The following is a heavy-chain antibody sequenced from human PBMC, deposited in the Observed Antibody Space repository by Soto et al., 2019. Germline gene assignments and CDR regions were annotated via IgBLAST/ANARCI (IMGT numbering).Heavy chain of an antibody. CDR3: ARPIRIESSGYGMDV. D-gene: IGHD3-22*01. V-gene: IGHV5-51*01. CDR2: IYPGDSAT. J-gene: IGHJ6*02. Sequence: GESLKISCKGSGYSFPNYWIAWARQMPGKGLEWMGIIYPGDSATRYSPSFQGQVTMSADKSTSTAYLQWRSLKASDTAIYYCARPIRIESSGYGMDVWGQGTPVTVSS. CDR1: GYSFPNYW.